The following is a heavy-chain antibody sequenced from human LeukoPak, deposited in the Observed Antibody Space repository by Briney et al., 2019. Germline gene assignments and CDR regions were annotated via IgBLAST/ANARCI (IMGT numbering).Heavy chain of an antibody. Sequence: GESLKISCKGSGYSFTSYWIGWVRQLPGKGLEWMGIIYPGDSDTRYSPSFQGQVTISADKSISTAYLRWSSLKASDTAMYYCARQSGWSVVAAQNWFDPWGQGTLVTVSS. D-gene: IGHD2-15*01. V-gene: IGHV5-51*01. CDR1: GYSFTSYW. J-gene: IGHJ5*02. CDR2: IYPGDSDT. CDR3: ARQSGWSVVAAQNWFDP.